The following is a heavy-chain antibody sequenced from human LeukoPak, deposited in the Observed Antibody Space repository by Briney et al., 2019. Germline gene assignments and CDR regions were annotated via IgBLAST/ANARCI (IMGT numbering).Heavy chain of an antibody. CDR2: ISVSGGNT. V-gene: IGHV3-23*01. J-gene: IGHJ3*02. Sequence: GGSLRLSCAASGFTFSGYAMNWVRQAPGKGLEWVSGISVSGGNTYYADSVKGRFTISRDNSKNTLYLQMNSLRAEDTAVYYCAKDGGSGWTDAFDIWGQGTMVTVSS. CDR1: GFTFSGYA. CDR3: AKDGGSGWTDAFDI. D-gene: IGHD6-19*01.